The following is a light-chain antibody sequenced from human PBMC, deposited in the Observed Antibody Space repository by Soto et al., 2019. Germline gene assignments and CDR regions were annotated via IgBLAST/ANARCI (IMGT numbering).Light chain of an antibody. CDR2: GAS. J-gene: IGKJ1*01. CDR1: QSVSSSY. Sequence: EIVLTQSPGTMSLSPGERATLSCRASQSVSSSYLAWYQQKPGQAPRLLIYGASSRATGIPDRFSGSGAGKDFFLTICRQEPEDCAVYYCQQYGSSPRTFGQGTKVEIK. CDR3: QQYGSSPRT. V-gene: IGKV3-20*01.